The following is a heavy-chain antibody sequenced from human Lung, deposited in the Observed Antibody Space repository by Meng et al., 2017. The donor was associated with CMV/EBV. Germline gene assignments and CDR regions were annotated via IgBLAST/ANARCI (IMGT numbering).Heavy chain of an antibody. V-gene: IGHV7-4-1*01. Sequence: QEQRVQSGSDLRKPGASVKVSCKASGYSFTSYSLNWLRQAPGQGLEWLGWINTYSGNPTYAQGFTGRIVFSLDTSVSTAYLQIRSLKAEDTAVYYCARAWDTSGFWGQGTLVTVSS. CDR3: ARAWDTSGF. J-gene: IGHJ4*02. CDR1: GYSFTSYS. D-gene: IGHD3-22*01. CDR2: INTYSGNP.